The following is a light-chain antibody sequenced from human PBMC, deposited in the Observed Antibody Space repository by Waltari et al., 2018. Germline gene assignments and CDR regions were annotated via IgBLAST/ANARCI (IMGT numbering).Light chain of an antibody. Sequence: QSALTQPASVSGSPGQSITISCTGTSGDVGAYNFASWYQQHAGRVPKLIIYDVIKPRPGVSNRFSGYTSGSTPSVTISRLHAGDDADYYCVSYTSNTASPWVCGGGTKLTGL. CDR2: DVI. CDR1: SGDVGAYNF. J-gene: IGLJ3*02. V-gene: IGLV2-14*01. CDR3: VSYTSNTASPWV.